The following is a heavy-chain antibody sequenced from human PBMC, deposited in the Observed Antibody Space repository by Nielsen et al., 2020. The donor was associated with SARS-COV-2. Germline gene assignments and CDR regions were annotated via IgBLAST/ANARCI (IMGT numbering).Heavy chain of an antibody. CDR1: GYTFTGYY. J-gene: IGHJ6*03. D-gene: IGHD3-3*01. V-gene: IGHV1-2*04. CDR2: INPNSGGT. Sequence: ASVKVSCKASGYTFTGYYMHWVRQAPGQGLEWMGWINPNSGGTNYAQKFQGWVTMTRDTSISTAYMELSRLRSDDTAVYYCARGAGSTDVLLFLEWSNYYYYMDVWGKGTTVTVSS. CDR3: ARGAGSTDVLLFLEWSNYYYYMDV.